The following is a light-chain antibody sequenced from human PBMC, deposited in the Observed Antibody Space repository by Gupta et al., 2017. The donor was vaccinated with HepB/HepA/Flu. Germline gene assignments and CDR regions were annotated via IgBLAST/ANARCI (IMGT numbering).Light chain of an antibody. CDR1: QSVLYSSNNKNY. CDR2: WAS. Sequence: VMTQSPDSLAVSLGERATINCKSSQSVLYSSNNKNYLAWYQQKPGQPPKLLIYWASTRESGVPDRFSGSGSGTDFTLTISSLQAEDVAVYYCQQYYSTPPFTFGGGTKVEIK. J-gene: IGKJ4*01. V-gene: IGKV4-1*01. CDR3: QQYYSTPPFT.